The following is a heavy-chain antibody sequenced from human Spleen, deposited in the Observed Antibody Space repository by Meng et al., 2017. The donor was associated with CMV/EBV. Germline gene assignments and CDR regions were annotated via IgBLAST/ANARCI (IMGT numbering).Heavy chain of an antibody. V-gene: IGHV1-18*01. D-gene: IGHD2-2*01. J-gene: IGHJ4*02. CDR3: ARFYQFYFDY. CDR1: GDTFTSYG. CDR2: ISAYNGNT. Sequence: VSCKASGDTFTSYGISWVRQAPGQGLEWMGWISAYNGNTNYAQKLQGRVTMTTDTSTSTAYMELRSLRSDDTAVYYCARFYQFYFDYWGQGTLVPSPQ.